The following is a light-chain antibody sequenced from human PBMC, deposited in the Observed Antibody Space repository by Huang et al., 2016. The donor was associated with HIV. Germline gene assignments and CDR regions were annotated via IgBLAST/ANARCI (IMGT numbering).Light chain of an antibody. CDR1: QSVGSK. J-gene: IGKJ5*01. CDR2: GAS. CDR3: QQYNNWPPIT. Sequence: ETVMTQSPATLSVSPGERATLSCRASQSVGSKLAWYQQKPGQAHRLLSYGASTRAIGIAARFSGSGSGTEFALTIASLQSEDSAVYYCQQYNNWPPITFGQGTRVEMK. V-gene: IGKV3-15*01.